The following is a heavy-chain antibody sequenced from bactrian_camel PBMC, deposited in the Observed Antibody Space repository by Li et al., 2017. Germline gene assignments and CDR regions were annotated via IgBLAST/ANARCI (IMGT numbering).Heavy chain of an antibody. CDR2: LDSDGRT. CDR3: AATESRGFYFYSVWGDYKY. V-gene: IGHV3S57*01. J-gene: IGHJ4*01. D-gene: IGHD2*01. Sequence: VQLVESGGGSVQAGGSLKLSCVASERGLNRKCMGWFRQAPGQEREGVAALDSDGRTSYADSMKGRFTISQDNAKNTLYLQMNSLKSEDTAMYYCAATESRGFYFYSVWGDYKYWGQGTQVTVS. CDR1: ERGLNRKC.